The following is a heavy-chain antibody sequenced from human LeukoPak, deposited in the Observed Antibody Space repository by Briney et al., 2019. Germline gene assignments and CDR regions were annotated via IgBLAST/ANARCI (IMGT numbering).Heavy chain of an antibody. CDR3: ARDRFDVSSSSRIFDY. D-gene: IGHD6-6*01. CDR1: GGTFSSYA. J-gene: IGHJ4*02. Sequence: SVKVSCKASGGTFSSYAISWVRQAPGQGLEWMGGIIPIFGTANYAQKFQGRDTITTDESTSTAYMELSSLRSEDTAVYYCARDRFDVSSSSRIFDYWGQGTLVTVSS. V-gene: IGHV1-69*05. CDR2: IIPIFGTA.